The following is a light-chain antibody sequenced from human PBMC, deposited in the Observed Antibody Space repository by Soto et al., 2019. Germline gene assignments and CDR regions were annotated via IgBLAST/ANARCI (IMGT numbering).Light chain of an antibody. CDR3: QQYNNWPPLT. V-gene: IGKV3-15*01. CDR1: QSVSVN. CDR2: GAS. J-gene: IGKJ4*01. Sequence: EIVMTESPAILSVSPGEGATLSCRASQSVSVNLAWYQQRPGQAPRLVIYGASTRATGVPARFSGSGSGTELTLSISSLQSEDFAVYYCQQYNNWPPLTFGGGTKVEI.